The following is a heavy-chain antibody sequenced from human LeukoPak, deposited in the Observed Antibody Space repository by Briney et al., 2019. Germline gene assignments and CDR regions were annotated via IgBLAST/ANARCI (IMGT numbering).Heavy chain of an antibody. CDR3: ARDKWRFWSGYSA. V-gene: IGHV3-23*01. Sequence: GGSLRLSCAASGFTFSTYTMYWVRHPPGKRLEWVSIIGNNGGGIHYADSVRGRFTISRDNSKNALYLQMNSLRVEDTAVYYCARDKWRFWSGYSAWGQGTLVTVSS. CDR1: GFTFSTYT. D-gene: IGHD3-3*01. J-gene: IGHJ5*02. CDR2: IGNNGGGI.